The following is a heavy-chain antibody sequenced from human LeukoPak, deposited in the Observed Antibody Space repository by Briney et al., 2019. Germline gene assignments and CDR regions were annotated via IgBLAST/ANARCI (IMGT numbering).Heavy chain of an antibody. J-gene: IGHJ4*02. V-gene: IGHV3-7*01. Sequence: PGGSLRLSCAASGFTFSRSWMSWVRQAPGKGLEWVANIKEDGSEKYYVDSVKGRFTISRDNAKNSLYLQMNSLRGEDTAVYYCASAVHYSQWLNDFWGQGTLVTVSS. D-gene: IGHD6-19*01. CDR3: ASAVHYSQWLNDF. CDR1: GFTFSRSW. CDR2: IKEDGSEK.